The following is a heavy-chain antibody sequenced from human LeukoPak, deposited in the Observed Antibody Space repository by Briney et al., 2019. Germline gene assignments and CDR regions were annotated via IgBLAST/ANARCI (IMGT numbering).Heavy chain of an antibody. V-gene: IGHV1-24*01. CDR2: FDPEDGET. J-gene: IGHJ5*02. CDR3: AADPGSGYYDWFDP. Sequence: GSSVKVSCKASGGTFSSYAISWVRQAPGKGLEWMGGFDPEDGETIYAQKFQGRVTMTEDTSTDTAYMELSSLRSEDTAVYYCAADPGSGYYDWFDPWGQGTLVTVSS. CDR1: GGTFSSYA. D-gene: IGHD3-22*01.